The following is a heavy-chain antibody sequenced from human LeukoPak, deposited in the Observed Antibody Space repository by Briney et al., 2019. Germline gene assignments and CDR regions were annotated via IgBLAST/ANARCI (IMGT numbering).Heavy chain of an antibody. CDR1: GYTFTSNY. V-gene: IGHV1-46*01. Sequence: ASVKVSCKASGYTFTSNYIHWVRQAPGQGLEWMGMIYPRDGSTSYAQKFQGRVTVTRDTSTSTVHMELSGLRSEDTAVYYCARDQEGFDYWGEGTLVTVSS. CDR3: ARDQEGFDY. J-gene: IGHJ4*02. CDR2: IYPRDGST.